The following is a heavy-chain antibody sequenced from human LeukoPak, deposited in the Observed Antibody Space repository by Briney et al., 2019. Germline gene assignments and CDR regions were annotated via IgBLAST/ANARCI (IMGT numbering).Heavy chain of an antibody. CDR3: ASHSRRDRYKFDAFDI. V-gene: IGHV4-39*01. Sequence: SETLSLTWTVSGGSIISSSYYWGWIRQPPGKGLEWIGSIYYSGSTYYNPSLKSRVTISVDTSKNQFSLKLSSVTAADTAVYYCASHSRRDRYKFDAFDIWGQGTMVTVSS. CDR2: IYYSGST. D-gene: IGHD5-24*01. J-gene: IGHJ3*02. CDR1: GGSIISSSYY.